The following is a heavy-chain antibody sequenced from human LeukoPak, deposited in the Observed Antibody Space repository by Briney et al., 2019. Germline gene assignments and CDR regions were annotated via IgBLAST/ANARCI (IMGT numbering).Heavy chain of an antibody. CDR3: AQEVYYFVTSGLYSFAFDI. D-gene: IGHD3-22*01. CDR1: GLTFSRYA. CDR2: ISAGGGST. J-gene: IGHJ3*02. Sequence: GGSLRLSCAASGLTFSRYAMSWVRQAPGKGLEWVSAISAGGGSTYYADSVKGRFTISRDNSKNTLYLQMNSLRVEDTAAYYSAQEVYYFVTSGLYSFAFDIWGQGTMVTVPS. V-gene: IGHV3-23*01.